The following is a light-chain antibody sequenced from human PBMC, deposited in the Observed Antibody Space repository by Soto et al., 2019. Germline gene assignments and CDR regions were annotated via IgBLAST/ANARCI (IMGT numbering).Light chain of an antibody. V-gene: IGKV1-27*01. J-gene: IGKJ1*01. Sequence: IRMTQSPSSLSASTGDRVTITCRASQGISNYLAWYQQKPGKVPKLLIYAASTLQSGVPSRFSGSGSGTDVTLTISSLQPEDVATYYCQKYNSAPQTFGQGTKVDIK. CDR2: AAS. CDR1: QGISNY. CDR3: QKYNSAPQT.